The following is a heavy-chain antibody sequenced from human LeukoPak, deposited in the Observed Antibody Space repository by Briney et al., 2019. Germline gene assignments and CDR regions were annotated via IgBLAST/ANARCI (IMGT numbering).Heavy chain of an antibody. CDR2: INLDGTET. Sequence: PGGSLRLSCTASGFTFRNNWMHWVRQVPGKGLIWVSRINLDGTETTYADSVKGRFTISRDNAKNTLYLQMNSLRAEDTAVYYCVREVTVTSYFDYWGQGILVTVSS. D-gene: IGHD2-21*02. CDR1: GFTFRNNW. J-gene: IGHJ4*02. CDR3: VREVTVTSYFDY. V-gene: IGHV3-74*01.